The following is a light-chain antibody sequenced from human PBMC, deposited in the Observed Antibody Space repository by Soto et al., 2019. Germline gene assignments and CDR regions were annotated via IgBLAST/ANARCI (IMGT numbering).Light chain of an antibody. Sequence: EIVITQSPATVSLSPGERATLSCRASQSVNSNLAWYQQKAGQAPRLLIYGTSTRATGFPARFSGSGSGTDFTLTISSLQFEDFAVYYCQQYNNWPRTFGQGTKVDIK. J-gene: IGKJ1*01. CDR1: QSVNSN. V-gene: IGKV3-15*01. CDR3: QQYNNWPRT. CDR2: GTS.